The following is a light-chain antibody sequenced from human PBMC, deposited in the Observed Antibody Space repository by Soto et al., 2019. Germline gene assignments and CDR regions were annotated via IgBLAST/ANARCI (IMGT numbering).Light chain of an antibody. CDR3: QQSYSTPRT. CDR2: AAS. Sequence: DIQMTQSPSTLSGSVGDRVTITSRASQTISSWLAWYQQKPGKAPKILSYAASSLQSGVPSRFSGSGSGTDFTLTISSLQPEDFATYYCQQSYSTPRTFGQGTKVDIK. CDR1: QTISSW. V-gene: IGKV1-39*01. J-gene: IGKJ1*01.